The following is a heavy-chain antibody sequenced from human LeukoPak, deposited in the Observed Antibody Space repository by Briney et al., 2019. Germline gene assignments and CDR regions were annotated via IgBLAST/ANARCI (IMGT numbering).Heavy chain of an antibody. CDR1: GFTFSNAW. CDR2: IKSKTDGGTT. J-gene: IGHJ3*02. CDR3: TTDTLSGYYDSPGAFDI. Sequence: GGSLRLSCAASGFTFSNAWMSWVRQAPGKGLEWVGRIKSKTDGGTTDCAAPVKGRFTISRDDSKNTLYLQMNSLKTEDTAVYYCTTDTLSGYYDSPGAFDIWGQGTMVTVSS. V-gene: IGHV3-15*01. D-gene: IGHD3-22*01.